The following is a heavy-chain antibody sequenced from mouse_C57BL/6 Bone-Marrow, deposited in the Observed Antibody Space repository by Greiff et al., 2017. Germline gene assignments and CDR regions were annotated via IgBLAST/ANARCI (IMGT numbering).Heavy chain of an antibody. CDR3: ARDGYYQLYWYFDV. V-gene: IGHV1-59*01. CDR2: IDPSDSYT. D-gene: IGHD2-3*01. J-gene: IGHJ1*03. CDR1: GYTFTSYW. Sequence: VQLQQPGAELVRPGTSVKLSCKASGYTFTSYWMHWVKQRPGQGLEWIGVIDPSDSYTNYNQKFKGKATLTVDTSSSTAYMQLSSLTSEDSAVYYCARDGYYQLYWYFDVWGTGTTVTVSS.